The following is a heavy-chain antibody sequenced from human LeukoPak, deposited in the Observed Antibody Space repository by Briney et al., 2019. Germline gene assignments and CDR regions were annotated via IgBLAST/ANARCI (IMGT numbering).Heavy chain of an antibody. V-gene: IGHV1-46*01. CDR1: GYTFTSYY. Sequence: ASVKVSCKASGYTFTSYYMHWVRQAPGQGLEWMGIINPSGGSTSYAQKFQGRVTMTRDTSTSTVYMELSSLRSEDTAVYYCARVGSYYDSTYYYYGMDVWGQGTTVTVSS. J-gene: IGHJ6*02. D-gene: IGHD3-22*01. CDR2: INPSGGST. CDR3: ARVGSYYDSTYYYYGMDV.